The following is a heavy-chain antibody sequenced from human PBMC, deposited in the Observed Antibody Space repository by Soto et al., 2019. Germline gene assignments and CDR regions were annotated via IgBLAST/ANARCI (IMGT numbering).Heavy chain of an antibody. V-gene: IGHV4-34*01. J-gene: IGHJ2*01. CDR1: GGSFSGYY. D-gene: IGHD3-3*01. CDR2: INHSGST. Sequence: SETLSLTCAVYGGSFSGYYWSWIRQPPGKGLEWIGEINHSGSTNYNPSLKSRVTISVDTSKNQFSLKLSSVTAADTAVYYCAREFPSITIFGVVSYWYFDLWGRGTLVTVSS. CDR3: AREFPSITIFGVVSYWYFDL.